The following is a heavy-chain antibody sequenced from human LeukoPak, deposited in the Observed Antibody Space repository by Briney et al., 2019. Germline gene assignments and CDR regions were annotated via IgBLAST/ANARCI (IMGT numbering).Heavy chain of an antibody. CDR3: ARAAFPSSFDY. V-gene: IGHV1-2*02. CDR1: GYTFTNYG. CDR2: INPNSGGT. J-gene: IGHJ4*02. Sequence: VSVKVSCKASGYTFTNYGISWVRQAPGQGLEWMGWINPNSGGTNYAQKFQGRVTMTRDTSISTAYMELRRPRSDDTAVYYCARAAFPSSFDYWGQGTLVTVSS.